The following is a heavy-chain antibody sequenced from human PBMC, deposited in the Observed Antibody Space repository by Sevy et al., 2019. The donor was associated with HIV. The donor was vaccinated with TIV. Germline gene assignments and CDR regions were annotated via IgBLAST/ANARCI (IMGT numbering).Heavy chain of an antibody. J-gene: IGHJ4*02. CDR1: GFTFSDYY. CDR3: ARTSITIFYYYFDY. Sequence: GGSLRLSCAASGFTFSDYYMSWIRQAPGKGLEWVSYISSSGSTIYYADSVKGRFTISRDNAKNSLYLQMNSLRAEDTDVYYCARTSITIFYYYFDYWGQGTLVTVSS. CDR2: ISSSGSTI. V-gene: IGHV3-11*01. D-gene: IGHD3-9*01.